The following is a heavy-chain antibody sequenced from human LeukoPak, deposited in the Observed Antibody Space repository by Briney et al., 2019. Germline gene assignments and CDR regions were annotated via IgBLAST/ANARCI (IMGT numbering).Heavy chain of an antibody. J-gene: IGHJ5*02. CDR2: IYHSGST. V-gene: IGHV4-30-2*01. CDR3: ARDQYGDNGEYWFDP. D-gene: IGHD4-17*01. Sequence: SETLSLTCAVSGGSISSGGYSWSWIRQPPGKGLECIGYIYHSGSTYYNPSLKSRVTISVDRSKNQFSLKLSSVTAADTAVYYCARDQYGDNGEYWFDPWGQGTLVTVSS. CDR1: GGSISSGGYS.